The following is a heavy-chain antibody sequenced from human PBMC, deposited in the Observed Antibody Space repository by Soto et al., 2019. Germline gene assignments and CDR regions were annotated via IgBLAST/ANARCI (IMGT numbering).Heavy chain of an antibody. CDR1: GFTFGDYA. Sequence: GSLRLSCAASGFTFGDYAMHWVRQAPGKGLEWVSLISWDGGSTYYADSVKGRFTISRDDSKNSLYLQMNSLRAEDTALYYCAKETKAARHTPYYYYYGMDVWGQGTTVTVSS. CDR3: AKETKAARHTPYYYYYGMDV. CDR2: ISWDGGST. V-gene: IGHV3-43D*04. D-gene: IGHD5-18*01. J-gene: IGHJ6*02.